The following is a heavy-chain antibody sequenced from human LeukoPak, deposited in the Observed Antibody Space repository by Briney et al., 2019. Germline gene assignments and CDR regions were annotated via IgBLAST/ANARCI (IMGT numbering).Heavy chain of an antibody. CDR2: IYHSGST. V-gene: IGHV4-38-2*02. CDR1: GYSISSGYY. Sequence: SETLSLTCTVSGYSISSGYYWGWIRQPPGKGLEWIGSIYHSGSTYYNPSLKSRVTISVDTSKNQFSLKLSSVTAADTAVYYCARRRFVRGPDVVNPFDYWGQGTLVTVSS. CDR3: ARRRFVRGPDVVNPFDY. J-gene: IGHJ4*02. D-gene: IGHD2-8*01.